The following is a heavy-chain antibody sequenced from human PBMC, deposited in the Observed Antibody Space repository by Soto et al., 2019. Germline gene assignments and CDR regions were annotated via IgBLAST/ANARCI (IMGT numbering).Heavy chain of an antibody. CDR2: ISSSGSTI. Sequence: GGSLRLSCAASGFTFSSYEMNWVRQAPGKGLEWVSYISSSGSTIYYADSVKGRFTISRDNAKNSLYLQMNSLRVEDTAVYYCAREACSSTSCYTDPRGQGTLVTVSS. V-gene: IGHV3-48*03. CDR3: AREACSSTSCYTDP. J-gene: IGHJ5*02. CDR1: GFTFSSYE. D-gene: IGHD2-2*02.